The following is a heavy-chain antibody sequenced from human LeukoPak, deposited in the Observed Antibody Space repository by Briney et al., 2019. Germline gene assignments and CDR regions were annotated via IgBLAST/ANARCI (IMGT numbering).Heavy chain of an antibody. J-gene: IGHJ4*02. CDR1: GFTFSSYG. D-gene: IGHD2-2*01. CDR2: IRYDGSDK. CDR3: AKASGQAGYCSSTSCHYTFDY. Sequence: PGGSLRLSCAASGFTFSSYGMHWVRQAPGKGLEWVACIRYDGSDKYYADSVKGRFTVSRDNSKNTLYLQMNSLRAEDTTVYYCAKASGQAGYCSSTSCHYTFDYWGQGTLVTVSS. V-gene: IGHV3-30*02.